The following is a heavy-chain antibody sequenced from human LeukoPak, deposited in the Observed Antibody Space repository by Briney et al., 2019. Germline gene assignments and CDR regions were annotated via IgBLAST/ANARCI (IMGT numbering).Heavy chain of an antibody. J-gene: IGHJ4*02. D-gene: IGHD3-3*01. V-gene: IGHV3-23*01. CDR3: AKGVFGVNRAFDY. CDR2: ISESGSGT. CDR1: GFTFNTCA. Sequence: PVGSLRLSCEASGFTFNTCAMSWLRQPPGKELEWVSAISESGSGTYYADSVKGRFTISRDNSKSTLYLPMNSLRVGDTALYYCAKGVFGVNRAFDYWGQGTLVTVSS.